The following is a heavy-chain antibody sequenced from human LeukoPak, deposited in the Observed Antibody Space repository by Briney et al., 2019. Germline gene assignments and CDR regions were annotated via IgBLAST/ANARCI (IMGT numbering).Heavy chain of an antibody. J-gene: IGHJ4*02. CDR1: GFTFSNYE. D-gene: IGHD5-18*01. CDR2: ISGSGSTI. Sequence: PGGSLRLSCAASGFTFSNYEMNWVRQAPGKGREGVSYISGSGSTIYYADSVKGRFTISRDNAKDSLYLQMNSLRAEDTAVYYCARVRSGYSHENYFDYWGQGTLVTVSS. CDR3: ARVRSGYSHENYFDY. V-gene: IGHV3-48*03.